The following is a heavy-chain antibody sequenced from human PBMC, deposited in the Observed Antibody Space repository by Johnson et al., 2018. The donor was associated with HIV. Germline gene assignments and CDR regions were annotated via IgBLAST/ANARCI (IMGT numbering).Heavy chain of an antibody. CDR3: AKDGYYYGSGSYYNDAFDI. CDR1: GFTFSRYG. Sequence: VQVVESGGGLVKPGGSLRLSCAASGFTFSRYGIHWVRQAPCKGLEWVAVISYDASNKYYADSVKGRFTISRENAKNSLYLQMNSLRAEDTAVYYCAKDGYYYGSGSYYNDAFDIWGQGTMVTVSS. CDR2: ISYDASNK. J-gene: IGHJ3*02. V-gene: IGHV3-30*14. D-gene: IGHD3-10*01.